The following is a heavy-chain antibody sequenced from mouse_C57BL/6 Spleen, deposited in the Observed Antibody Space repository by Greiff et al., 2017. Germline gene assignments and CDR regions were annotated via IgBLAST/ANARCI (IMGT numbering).Heavy chain of an antibody. CDR1: GFNIKDYY. Sequence: VHVKQSGAELVRPGASVKLSCTASGFNIKDYYMHWVKQRPEQGLEWIGRIDPEDGDTEYAPKFQGKATMTADTSSNTAYLQLSSLTSEDTAVYYCTTGDYAPVAYWGQGTLVTVSA. CDR2: IDPEDGDT. V-gene: IGHV14-1*01. CDR3: TTGDYAPVAY. J-gene: IGHJ3*01. D-gene: IGHD2-4*01.